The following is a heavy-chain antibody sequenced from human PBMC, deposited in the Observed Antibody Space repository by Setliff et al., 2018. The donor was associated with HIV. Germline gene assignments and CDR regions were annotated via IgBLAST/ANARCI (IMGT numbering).Heavy chain of an antibody. CDR2: ISAYNGNT. D-gene: IGHD3-3*01. Sequence: ASVKVSCKASGYTFSSYGISWVRQAPGQGVEWMGWISAYNGNTNYAQKLQGRVTMTTDTSTSTAYMELRSLRSDDTAVYYCARGYYNFWSGYYDSRFPNPTDAFDIWG. CDR1: GYTFSSYG. CDR3: ARGYYNFWSGYYDSRFPNPTDAFDI. V-gene: IGHV1-18*01. J-gene: IGHJ3*02.